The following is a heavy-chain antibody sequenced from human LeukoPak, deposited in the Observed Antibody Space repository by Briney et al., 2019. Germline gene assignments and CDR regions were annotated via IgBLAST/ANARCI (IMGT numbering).Heavy chain of an antibody. D-gene: IGHD3-10*01. Sequence: SETQSLTCSVSGGSITSYYWNWVRQPPGKGLEWIGCFYSSGTTNYNPSLKSRVSISLDTSKNQLSLKLDSVTAADTAVYYCARLQMVRGARGWSDPWGQGTLVTVSS. CDR2: FYSSGTT. CDR1: GGSITSYY. V-gene: IGHV4-4*09. CDR3: ARLQMVRGARGWSDP. J-gene: IGHJ5*02.